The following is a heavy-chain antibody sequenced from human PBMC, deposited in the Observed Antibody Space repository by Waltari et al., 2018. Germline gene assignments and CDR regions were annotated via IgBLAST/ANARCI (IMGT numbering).Heavy chain of an antibody. CDR1: GYTFTHYY. V-gene: IGHV1-69-2*01. CDR3: ATVRRWSSGYFDY. CDR2: VDPEDGET. Sequence: EVQLVQSGAEVKKPGATVKISCKASGYTFTHYYMHWVHRAPGKGLEWMGRVDPEDGETIYAEKFQGRVTITADTSTDTAYMELSSLRSEDTAVYYCATVRRWSSGYFDYWGQGTLVTVSS. J-gene: IGHJ4*02. D-gene: IGHD3-22*01.